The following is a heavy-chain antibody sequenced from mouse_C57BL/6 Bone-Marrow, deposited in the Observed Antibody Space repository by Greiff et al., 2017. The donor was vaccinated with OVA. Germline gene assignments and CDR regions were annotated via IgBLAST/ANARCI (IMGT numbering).Heavy chain of an antibody. CDR2: IDPETGGT. J-gene: IGHJ4*01. CDR1: GYTFTDYE. Sequence: QVQLQQSGAELVRPGASVTLSCKASGYTFTDYEMHWVKQTPVHGLEWIGAIDPETGGTAYNQKFKGKAILTADKSSSTAYMELRSLTSEDSAVYYCTRYYYGSSLYYAMDDWGQGTSVTVSS. D-gene: IGHD1-1*01. CDR3: TRYYYGSSLYYAMDD. V-gene: IGHV1-15*01.